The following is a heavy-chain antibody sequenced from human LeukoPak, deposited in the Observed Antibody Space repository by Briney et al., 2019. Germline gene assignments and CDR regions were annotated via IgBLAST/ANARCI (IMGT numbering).Heavy chain of an antibody. V-gene: IGHV3-30*04. CDR3: ARDDIAAAGTSEYFQH. Sequence: TGGSLRLSCAASGFTFSSYAMHWVRQAPGKGLGWVAVISYDGSNKYYADSVKGRFTISRDNSKNTLYLQMNSLRAEDTAVYYCARDDIAAAGTSEYFQHWGQGTLVTVSS. CDR2: ISYDGSNK. CDR1: GFTFSSYA. D-gene: IGHD6-13*01. J-gene: IGHJ1*01.